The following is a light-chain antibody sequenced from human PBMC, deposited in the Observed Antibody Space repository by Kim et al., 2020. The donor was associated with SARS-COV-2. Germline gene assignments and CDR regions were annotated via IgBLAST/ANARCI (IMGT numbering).Light chain of an antibody. CDR2: GNS. Sequence: VTISCPGSSSNIGAGYDVHWYQQLPGTAPKLLIYGNSNRPSGVPDRFSGSKSGTSASLAITGLQAEDEADYYCQSYDSSLSGSEVFGTGTKVTVL. CDR3: QSYDSSLSGSEV. V-gene: IGLV1-40*01. J-gene: IGLJ1*01. CDR1: SSNIGAGYD.